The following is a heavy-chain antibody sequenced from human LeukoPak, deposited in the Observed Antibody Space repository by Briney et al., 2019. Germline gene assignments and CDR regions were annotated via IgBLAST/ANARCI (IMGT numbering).Heavy chain of an antibody. V-gene: IGHV4-31*03. Sequence: SETLSLTCTVSGGSISSGGYYWSWSRQLPGECLEWIRYIHYSGSTYYNPSLKSRLTISVDTSKKQLSLKLSSVTAADTAVYYCARVGVAAKSSRYFDSWGQGTLVAVSS. CDR2: IHYSGST. J-gene: IGHJ4*02. D-gene: IGHD2-15*01. CDR3: ARVGVAAKSSRYFDS. CDR1: GGSISSGGYY.